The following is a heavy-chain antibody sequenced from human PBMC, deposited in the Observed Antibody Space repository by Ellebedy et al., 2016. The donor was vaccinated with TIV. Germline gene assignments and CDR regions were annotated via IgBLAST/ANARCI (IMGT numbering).Heavy chain of an antibody. CDR1: GYTFTSYG. D-gene: IGHD6-19*01. J-gene: IGHJ5*02. Sequence: ASVKVSCKASGYTFTSYGISWVRQAPGQGLEWMGWISAYNGNTNYAQKLQGRVTMTTDTSTSTAYMELRSLRSDDTAVYYCARDPRFEWLVDNWFDPWGQGTLVTVSS. V-gene: IGHV1-18*01. CDR2: ISAYNGNT. CDR3: ARDPRFEWLVDNWFDP.